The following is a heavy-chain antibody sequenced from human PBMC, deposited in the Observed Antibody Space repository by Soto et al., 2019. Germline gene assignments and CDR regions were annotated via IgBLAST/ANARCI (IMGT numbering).Heavy chain of an antibody. CDR2: IYYSGST. D-gene: IGHD6-19*01. CDR1: GGSISSYY. CDR3: ARVPSSGWIDY. V-gene: IGHV4-59*01. Sequence: PSETLSLTCTVSGGSISSYYWSWIRQPPGKGLEWIGYIYYSGSTNYNPSLKSRVTISVDTSKNQFSLKLSSVTAADTAVYYCARVPSSGWIDYWGQGTLVTVPS. J-gene: IGHJ4*02.